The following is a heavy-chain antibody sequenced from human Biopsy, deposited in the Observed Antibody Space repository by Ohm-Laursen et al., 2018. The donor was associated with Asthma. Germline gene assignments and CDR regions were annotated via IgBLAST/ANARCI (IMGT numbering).Heavy chain of an antibody. CDR1: GDSIDSGDYS. CDR3: ARGWNCGGDCYSLDS. Sequence: TLSLTCAVSGDSIDSGDYSWTWIRQSPGVGLAWIGFIYRNGNTYYNPTLKIRVSISIDRSKNQFSLRLRSVTAADTAVYYCARGWNCGGDCYSLDSWGQGTLVTVSS. V-gene: IGHV4-30-2*06. CDR2: IYRNGNT. J-gene: IGHJ4*02. D-gene: IGHD2-21*02.